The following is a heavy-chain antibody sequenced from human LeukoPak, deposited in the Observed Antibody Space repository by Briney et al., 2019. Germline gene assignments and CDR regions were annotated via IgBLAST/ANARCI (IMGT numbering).Heavy chain of an antibody. V-gene: IGHV1-18*01. D-gene: IGHD5-24*01. J-gene: IGHJ4*02. CDR2: IGTENAYP. CDR3: ARDRERGFDY. Sequence: AVKVSFKGSVYGFNTYGISWLRQPPGQGLEWMGWIGTENAYPIYAEKFQGRVTLTTATSTTTVHMELRSPRSDDTAVYYCARDRERGFDYWGQGSLVTVSS. CDR1: VYGFNTYG.